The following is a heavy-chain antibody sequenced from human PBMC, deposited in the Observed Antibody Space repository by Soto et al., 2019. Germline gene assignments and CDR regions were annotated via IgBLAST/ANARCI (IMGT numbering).Heavy chain of an antibody. V-gene: IGHV5-51*01. CDR3: AAGYSTGLDAFDI. J-gene: IGHJ3*02. CDR1: GYNFANYW. Sequence: LTISCKGSGYNFANYWIGWVRQMPGKGLEWMGMIFPGDSDTKNSPSLQGQITMSVDRSNSSAYLQWRSLKASDTAMYYCAAGYSTGLDAFDIWGQGTMVTVS. D-gene: IGHD6-19*01. CDR2: IFPGDSDT.